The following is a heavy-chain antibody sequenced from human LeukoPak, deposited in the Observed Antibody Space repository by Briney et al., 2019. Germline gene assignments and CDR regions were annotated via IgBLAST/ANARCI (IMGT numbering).Heavy chain of an antibody. Sequence: GGSLRLSCEASGFSFSSYNMDWVRQAPGKGLEWVSFISTSSSYIHYADSVKGRFTISRDNARNSLYLQMNSLRAEDTAVYYCARVVDTPMVLYGAFDIWGQGTMVTVSS. J-gene: IGHJ3*02. CDR2: ISTSSSYI. D-gene: IGHD5-18*01. CDR3: ARVVDTPMVLYGAFDI. V-gene: IGHV3-21*01. CDR1: GFSFSSYN.